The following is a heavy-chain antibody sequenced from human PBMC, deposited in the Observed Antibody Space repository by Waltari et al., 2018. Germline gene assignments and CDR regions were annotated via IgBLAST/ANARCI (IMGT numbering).Heavy chain of an antibody. CDR2: IYTSGST. D-gene: IGHD2-2*01. Sequence: QVQLQESGPGLVQPSQTLSLTCTVPGCSIRRGSYHWTSTRQPAGKGLEWIGRIYTSGSTNYNPSLKSRVTISVDTSKNQFSLKLSSVTAADTAVYYCARDPHPVVPGVPWGQGTLVTVSS. J-gene: IGHJ5*02. CDR1: GCSIRRGSYH. CDR3: ARDPHPVVPGVP. V-gene: IGHV4-61*02.